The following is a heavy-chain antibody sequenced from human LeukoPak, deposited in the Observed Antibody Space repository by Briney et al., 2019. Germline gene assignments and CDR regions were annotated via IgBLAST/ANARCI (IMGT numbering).Heavy chain of an antibody. CDR3: ARGRSGGDFDY. D-gene: IGHD3-10*01. CDR1: GGSISSYY. J-gene: IGHJ4*02. CDR2: IYYSGST. V-gene: IGHV4-59*01. Sequence: SETLSLTCSVSGGSISSYYWSWIRPPPGKGLEWIGYIYYSGSTNYNPSLKSRVTISVDTSKNQFSLKLSSVTAADTAVYYCARGRSGGDFDYWGQGTLVTVSS.